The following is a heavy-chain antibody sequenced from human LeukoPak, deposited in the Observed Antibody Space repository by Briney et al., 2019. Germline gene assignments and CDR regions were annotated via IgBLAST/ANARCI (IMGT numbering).Heavy chain of an antibody. CDR1: GGSIRSFY. V-gene: IGHV4-59*01. J-gene: IGHJ4*02. CDR3: AREDYGGFDR. D-gene: IGHD4-23*01. Sequence: SETLSLTCTVSGGSIRSFYWSWIRQPPGKGLEWIAYIYHTGSTNYNPSLKSRVTISVDTSKNQFSLKLTSVTAADTAVYYCAREDYGGFDRWGQGTLVTVSS. CDR2: IYHTGST.